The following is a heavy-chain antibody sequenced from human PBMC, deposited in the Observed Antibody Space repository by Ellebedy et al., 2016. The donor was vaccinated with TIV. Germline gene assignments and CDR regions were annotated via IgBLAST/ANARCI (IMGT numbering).Heavy chain of an antibody. CDR1: GYTFNAYH. J-gene: IGHJ6*03. V-gene: IGHV1-2*02. D-gene: IGHD2-21*01. CDR3: AKYAAECGSDCYSGNYYMDV. Sequence: ASVKVSXXTSGYTFNAYHIHWVRQAPGQGLEWMGWINPNSGGTNYAQKFPARVTMTRDTSLSTVYMELSRLRLDDTAAYYCAKYAAECGSDCYSGNYYMDVWGQGNKGTGSS. CDR2: INPNSGGT.